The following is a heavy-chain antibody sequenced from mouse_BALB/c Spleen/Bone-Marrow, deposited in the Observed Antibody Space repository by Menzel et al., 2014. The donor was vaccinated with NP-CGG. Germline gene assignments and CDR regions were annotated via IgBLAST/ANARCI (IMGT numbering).Heavy chain of an antibody. CDR1: GFTFSSYG. CDR3: ARVYGWYFDV. J-gene: IGHJ1*01. Sequence: EVQVVESGGGLVQPGGSLKLSCVASGFTFSSYGMSWVRQTPDKRLELVATINNNGGSTYYPDSVKGQFTISRDNAKNTLCLQMSSLKSEDTAMYYCARVYGWYFDVWGAGTTVTVSS. CDR2: INNNGGST. V-gene: IGHV5-6-3*01. D-gene: IGHD1-1*01.